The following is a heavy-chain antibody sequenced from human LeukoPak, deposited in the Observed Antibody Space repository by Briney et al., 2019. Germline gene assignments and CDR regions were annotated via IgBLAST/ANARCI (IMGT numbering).Heavy chain of an antibody. J-gene: IGHJ5*02. Sequence: SETLSLTCAASGGTFSGYARSWIRQSPGKGLEWIGEVNHVGGSNYNPSLKTRRIMSFNTSANHFFLNLTSGTAADTTMYFCAGWRGRGWFDPWGQGTLVTVSS. CDR2: VNHVGGS. D-gene: IGHD2-15*01. CDR3: AGWRGRGWFDP. V-gene: IGHV4-34*08. CDR1: GGTFSGYA.